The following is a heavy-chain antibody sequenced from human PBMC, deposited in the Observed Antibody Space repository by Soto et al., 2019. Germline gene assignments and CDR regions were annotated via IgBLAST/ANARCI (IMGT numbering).Heavy chain of an antibody. CDR1: GGTFSSYA. Sequence: GASVKVSCKASGGTFSSYAISWVRQAPGQGLEWMGGIIPIFGTADYAQKFQGRVTITADESTSTAYMELSSLRSEDTAVYYCASHYDSSGYYYRGLDYWGQGTLVTLL. J-gene: IGHJ4*02. D-gene: IGHD3-22*01. CDR3: ASHYDSSGYYYRGLDY. CDR2: IIPIFGTA. V-gene: IGHV1-69*13.